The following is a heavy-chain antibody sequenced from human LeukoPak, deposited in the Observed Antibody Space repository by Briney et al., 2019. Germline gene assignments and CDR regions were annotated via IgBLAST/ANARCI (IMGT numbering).Heavy chain of an antibody. V-gene: IGHV4-59*08. CDR1: GGSISSYY. D-gene: IGHD3-10*01. CDR3: ATDTSSILKFDY. J-gene: IGHJ4*02. CDR2: FYSSGST. Sequence: PSETLSLTCTVSGGSISSYYWSWIRQPPGTGLQWIGHFYSSGSTNYNPSLKSRVTMSVDTSKNQFSLKLTSVTAADTAVYYCATDTSSILKFDYWGQGTLVTVSS.